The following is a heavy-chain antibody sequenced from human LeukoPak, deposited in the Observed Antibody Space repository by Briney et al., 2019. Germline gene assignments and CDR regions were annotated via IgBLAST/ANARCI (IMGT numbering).Heavy chain of an antibody. J-gene: IGHJ5*02. CDR2: ISADNGNT. V-gene: IGHV1-18*01. CDR1: GYTFINYG. Sequence: GASVKVSCKAAGYTFINYGISWVRQAPGQGLDWMGWISADNGNTRYGEQFQGRITMTTDTSTNTAYMELRSLRSDDTAVYYCARAARSTLGFDPWGQGTLVTVSS. D-gene: IGHD1-26*01. CDR3: ARAARSTLGFDP.